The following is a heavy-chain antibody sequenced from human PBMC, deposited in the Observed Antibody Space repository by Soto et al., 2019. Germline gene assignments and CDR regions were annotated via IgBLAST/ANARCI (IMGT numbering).Heavy chain of an antibody. D-gene: IGHD3-22*01. Sequence: GGSLRLSCAASGFTFSSYAMHWVRQAPGKGLEWVAVISYDGSNKYYADSVKGRLPISRGNSKNTLYLQMNSLRAEDTAVYYCARDPGYYYDSSGYYYYYGMDVWGQGTTVTVSS. CDR3: ARDPGYYYDSSGYYYYYGMDV. J-gene: IGHJ6*02. V-gene: IGHV3-30*04. CDR2: ISYDGSNK. CDR1: GFTFSSYA.